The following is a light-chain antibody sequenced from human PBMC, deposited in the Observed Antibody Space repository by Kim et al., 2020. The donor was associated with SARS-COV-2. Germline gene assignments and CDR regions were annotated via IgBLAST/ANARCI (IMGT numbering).Light chain of an antibody. Sequence: DIHMTQSPSSLSASVGDRVTITCRASQSISSYLNWYQQKQGKAPKLLIYAASSLQSGVPSRFSGSGYGTDFTLTISSLQPEDFANYYCQQSYSTPRTFGQGTKVEIK. CDR1: QSISSY. V-gene: IGKV1-39*01. CDR3: QQSYSTPRT. CDR2: AAS. J-gene: IGKJ1*01.